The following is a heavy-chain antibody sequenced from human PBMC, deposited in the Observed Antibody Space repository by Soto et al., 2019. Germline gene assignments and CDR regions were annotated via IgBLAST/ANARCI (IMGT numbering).Heavy chain of an antibody. D-gene: IGHD2-2*03. CDR3: ARDGHCISTSCYDNVPEFDY. CDR1: GFTFSSYG. J-gene: IGHJ4*02. CDR2: IWYDGSNK. V-gene: IGHV3-33*01. Sequence: QVQLVESGGGVVQHGRSLRLSCAASGFTFSSYGMHWVRQAPGKGLEWVAVIWYDGSNKYYADSVKGRFTISRDNSKNTLYLQMNSLRAEDTAVYYCARDGHCISTSCYDNVPEFDYWGQGTLVTVSS.